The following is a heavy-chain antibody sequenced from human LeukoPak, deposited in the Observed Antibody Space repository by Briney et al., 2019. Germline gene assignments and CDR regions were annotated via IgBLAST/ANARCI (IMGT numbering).Heavy chain of an antibody. Sequence: SETLSLTCAVYGGSFSGYYWSWIRQPPGKGLEWIGEINHSGSTNYNPSLKSRVTISVDTSKNQFSLKLSSVTAADTAVYYCASVPVWGLSGYSYFDYWGQGSLVTVSS. D-gene: IGHD5-12*01. CDR3: ASVPVWGLSGYSYFDY. CDR1: GGSFSGYY. V-gene: IGHV4-34*01. J-gene: IGHJ4*02. CDR2: INHSGST.